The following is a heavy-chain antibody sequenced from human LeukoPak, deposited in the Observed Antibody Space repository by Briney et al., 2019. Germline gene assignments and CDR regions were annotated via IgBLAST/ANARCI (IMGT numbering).Heavy chain of an antibody. J-gene: IGHJ6*02. V-gene: IGHV5-51*01. CDR2: IYPGDSDT. CDR1: GYSFTSYW. CDR3: ARQGYSYGEQSNYYGMDV. Sequence: GESLKISCKGSGYSFTSYWIGWVRQMPGKGVEWMGIIYPGDSDTRYSPSFQGQVTISADKSISTAYLQWSSLKASDTAMYYCARQGYSYGEQSNYYGMDVWGQGTTVTVSS. D-gene: IGHD5-18*01.